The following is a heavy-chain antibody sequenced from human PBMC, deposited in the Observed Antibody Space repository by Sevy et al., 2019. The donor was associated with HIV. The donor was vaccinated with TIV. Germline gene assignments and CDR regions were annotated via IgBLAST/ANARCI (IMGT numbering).Heavy chain of an antibody. V-gene: IGHV3-7*01. Sequence: GESLKISCAASGFTFSSYWMSWVRQAPGKGLEWVANIKQDGSEKYYVDSVKGRFTISRDNAKNSLYLQMNSLRAEDTAVYYCASEGRGYGDYIYGMDVWGQGTTVTVS. CDR1: GFTFSSYW. D-gene: IGHD5-12*01. CDR3: ASEGRGYGDYIYGMDV. J-gene: IGHJ6*02. CDR2: IKQDGSEK.